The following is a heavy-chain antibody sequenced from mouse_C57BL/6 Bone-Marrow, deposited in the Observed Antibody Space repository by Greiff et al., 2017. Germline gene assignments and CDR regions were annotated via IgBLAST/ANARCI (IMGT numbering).Heavy chain of an antibody. J-gene: IGHJ1*03. V-gene: IGHV1-85*01. CDR1: GYTFTSYD. CDR3: ARDYGSIYWYFDV. D-gene: IGHD1-1*01. CDR2: IYPRDGST. Sequence: VQLPQSGPELVKPGASVQLSCKASGYTFTSYDINWVKQRPGQGLEWIGWIYPRDGSTKYNEKFKGKATLTVDNSTSTAYMELHSLTSEDSAVYVGARDYGSIYWYFDVWGTGTTVIVSS.